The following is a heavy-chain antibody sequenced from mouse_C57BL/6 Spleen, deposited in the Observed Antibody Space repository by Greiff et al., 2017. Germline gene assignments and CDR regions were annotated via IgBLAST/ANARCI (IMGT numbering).Heavy chain of an antibody. J-gene: IGHJ3*01. CDR2: ISSGGSYT. Sequence: EVQVVESGGDLVKPGGSLKLSCAASGFTFRSYGMSWVRQTPDKRLEWVATISSGGSYTYYPDSVKGRCTISIDNAKNTLYLQMSSLKSEDTAMYYCARRGYGNWDWCAYWGQGTLVTVSA. D-gene: IGHD2-1*01. CDR3: ARRGYGNWDWCAY. V-gene: IGHV5-6*01. CDR1: GFTFRSYG.